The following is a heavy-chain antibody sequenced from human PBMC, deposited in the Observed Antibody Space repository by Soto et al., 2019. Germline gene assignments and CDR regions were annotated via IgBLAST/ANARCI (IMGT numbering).Heavy chain of an antibody. CDR1: GGTFNTLS. CDR3: TTRDQGRFDH. J-gene: IGHJ4*02. V-gene: IGHV1-69*06. Sequence: QVLLVQSGAEGKRPGSSAKVSCKPSGGTFNTLSINWVRQAPGQGLEWVGAIIPLFDSTNYAQKFQDRVTITADKSMDTAYLELNNLRSDHTAVYYCTTRDQGRFDHWGQGTPLTVSS. CDR2: IIPLFDST.